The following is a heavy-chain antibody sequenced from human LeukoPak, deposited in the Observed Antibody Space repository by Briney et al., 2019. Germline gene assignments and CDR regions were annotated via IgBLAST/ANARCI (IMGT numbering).Heavy chain of an antibody. V-gene: IGHV1-69*01. Sequence: SVKVSCKASGGTFSSYAISWVRQVPGQGLEWMGGIIPIFGTANYAQKFQGRVTITAGESTSTAYMELSSLRSEDTAVYYCARDPRVYYYYGMDVWGQGTTVTVSS. CDR1: GGTFSSYA. D-gene: IGHD6-13*01. CDR3: ARDPRVYYYYGMDV. J-gene: IGHJ6*02. CDR2: IIPIFGTA.